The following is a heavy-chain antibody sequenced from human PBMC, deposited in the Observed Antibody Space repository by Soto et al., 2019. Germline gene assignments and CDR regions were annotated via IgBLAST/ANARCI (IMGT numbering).Heavy chain of an antibody. CDR2: IYNSGLI. V-gene: IGHV4-4*07. D-gene: IGHD2-21*01. CDR3: ARGPLCGEECYFAF. J-gene: IGHJ4*02. Sequence: SETLSLTGSVFGDSISRHYWRWMRQRAGKGLEYIGRIYNSGLINYNPSLESRVSMSVDPSKNQISLKLTSATAADTAIYYCARGPLCGEECYFAFWGQGTLVTVSS. CDR1: GDSISRHY.